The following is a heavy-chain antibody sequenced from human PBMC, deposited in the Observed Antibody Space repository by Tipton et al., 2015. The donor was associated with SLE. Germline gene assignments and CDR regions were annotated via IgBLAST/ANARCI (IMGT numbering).Heavy chain of an antibody. D-gene: IGHD2-2*01. CDR2: IYNNGNT. V-gene: IGHV4-59*01. J-gene: IGHJ5*02. Sequence: TLSLTCTVSGGSISNYYWSWIRQPPGKGLEWIGYIYNNGNTNYNPSLKSRVTISVDTSRNQFFLKLSSVTAADTALYYCARAKRSSTTWGYWFDPWGQGTLATVSS. CDR1: GGSISNYY. CDR3: ARAKRSSTTWGYWFDP.